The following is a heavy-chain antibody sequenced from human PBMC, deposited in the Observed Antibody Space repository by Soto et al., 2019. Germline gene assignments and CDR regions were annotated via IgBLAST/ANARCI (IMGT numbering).Heavy chain of an antibody. J-gene: IGHJ6*02. CDR1: GYTFTNYW. CDR2: IYPGDSDT. V-gene: IGHV5-51*01. CDR3: AASIFYHGMDV. Sequence: GESLKISCKGSGYTFTNYWIGWVRQMPGKGLEWMGIIYPGDSDTKYNPSFQGQVTISADKSITTTYLRWTSLTASDTDIYYCAASIFYHGMDVWGQGTTVTL.